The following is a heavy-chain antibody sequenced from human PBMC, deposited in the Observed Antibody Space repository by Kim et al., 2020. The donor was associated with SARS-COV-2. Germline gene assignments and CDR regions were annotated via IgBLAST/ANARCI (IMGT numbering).Heavy chain of an antibody. J-gene: IGHJ6*02. Sequence: SVKVSCKASGGTFSSYAISWVRQAPGQGLEWMGGIIPIFGTANYAQKFQGRVTITADESTSTAYMELSSLRSEDTAVYYCASRNCGGDCEFYYYGMDVWGQGTTVTVSS. V-gene: IGHV1-69*13. CDR3: ASRNCGGDCEFYYYGMDV. CDR1: GGTFSSYA. D-gene: IGHD2-21*02. CDR2: IIPIFGTA.